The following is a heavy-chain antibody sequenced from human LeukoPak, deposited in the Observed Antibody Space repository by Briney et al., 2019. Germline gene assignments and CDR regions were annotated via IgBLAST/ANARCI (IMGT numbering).Heavy chain of an antibody. CDR1: GASVSSSSVA. CDR2: TFFRSNWYT. V-gene: IGHV6-1*01. D-gene: IGHD1-7*01. J-gene: IGHJ5*02. CDR3: ARGAVTGTTWWFDP. Sequence: SQTLSLTCAISGASVSSSSVAWNWIRQSPSRGLEWLGRTFFRSNWYTDYAESVKSRITINTDTSRNQFSLQLNSVTPEDTAVYYCARGAVTGTTWWFDPWGQGTLVTVSS.